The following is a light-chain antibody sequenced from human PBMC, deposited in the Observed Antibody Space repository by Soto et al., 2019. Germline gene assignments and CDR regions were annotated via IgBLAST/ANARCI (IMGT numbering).Light chain of an antibody. CDR3: QQHHGYSPPRWS. J-gene: IGKJ1*01. CDR2: DAS. Sequence: EIVLTQSPATLSLSPRERAALSCRASQSVSSDLAWYQQKPGQAPRLLIYDASKRATGIPARFSGSGSGTDFTLTISSLEPEDSALYHCQQHHGYSPPRWSFGQGIKVDIK. CDR1: QSVSSD. V-gene: IGKV3-11*01.